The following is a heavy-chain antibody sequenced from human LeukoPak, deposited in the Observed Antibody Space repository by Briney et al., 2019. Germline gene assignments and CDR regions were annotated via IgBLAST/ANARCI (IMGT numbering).Heavy chain of an antibody. D-gene: IGHD5-12*01. CDR3: ARDPGGATILYYGFDV. V-gene: IGHV3-48*03. J-gene: IGHJ6*02. Sequence: SVKGRFTISRDSAKNSLYLQMNSLKPEDTGVYYCARDPGGATILYYGFDVWGQGTTVIVSS.